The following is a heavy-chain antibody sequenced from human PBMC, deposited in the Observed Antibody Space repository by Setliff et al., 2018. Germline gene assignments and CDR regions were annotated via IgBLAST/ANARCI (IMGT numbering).Heavy chain of an antibody. J-gene: IGHJ6*03. CDR1: GGTFSSYG. V-gene: IGHV1-69*05. D-gene: IGHD1-26*01. CDR3: AREGVHTRSSTDYQYYRDV. CDR2: TIPVFGTT. Sequence: SVKVSCKASGGTFSSYGISWVRQAPGQVLEWMGGTIPVFGTTDYAHKFQVRVTIMTDESTSTAYMELSSLTSEDTALYYCAREGVHTRSSTDYQYYRDVWG.